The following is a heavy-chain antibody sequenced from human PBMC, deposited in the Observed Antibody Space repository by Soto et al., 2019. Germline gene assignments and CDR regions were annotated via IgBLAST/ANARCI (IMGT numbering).Heavy chain of an antibody. V-gene: IGHV1-18*01. CDR2: ISAYSGNT. J-gene: IGHJ4*02. CDR1: DYTFTSYD. CDR3: AREGQTEYYFDY. Sequence: QVQLVQSGAEVKKPVASVKVSCKASDYTFTSYDISWVRQAPGQGLEWMGWISAYSGNTNYAQKFQGRVTMTTDTSTSTAYMELRSLRSDDTAVYYCAREGQTEYYFDYWGRGTLVTVSS.